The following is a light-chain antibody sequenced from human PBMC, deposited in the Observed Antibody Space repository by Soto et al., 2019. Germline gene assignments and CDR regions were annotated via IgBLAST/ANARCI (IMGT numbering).Light chain of an antibody. Sequence: EIVLTQSPATLSLSPGERATLSCRASQGVDNYLDWYQQRPGQAPRLLIYDAFNRATGIPARFSGTGPGPDFTLTISSLAPEDFAVYYCQQRSRYPITFGGGTKVELK. CDR1: QGVDNY. CDR2: DAF. CDR3: QQRSRYPIT. J-gene: IGKJ4*01. V-gene: IGKV3D-11*01.